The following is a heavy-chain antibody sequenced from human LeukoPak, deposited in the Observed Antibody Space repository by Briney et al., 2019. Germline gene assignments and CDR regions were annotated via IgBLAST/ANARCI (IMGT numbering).Heavy chain of an antibody. J-gene: IGHJ4*02. CDR3: AKEITMIVVVTDDY. CDR2: IKQDGSEK. CDR1: GFTFSSYW. D-gene: IGHD3-22*01. V-gene: IGHV3-7*03. Sequence: GGSLRLSCAASGFTFSSYWMSWVRQAPGKGLEWVANIKQDGSEKYYVDSVKGRFTISRDNAKNSLYLQMNSLRAEDTAVYYCAKEITMIVVVTDDYWGQGTLVTVSS.